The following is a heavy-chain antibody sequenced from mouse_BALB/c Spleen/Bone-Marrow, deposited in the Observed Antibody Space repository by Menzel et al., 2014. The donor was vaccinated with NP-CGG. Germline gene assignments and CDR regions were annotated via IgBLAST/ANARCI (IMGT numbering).Heavy chain of an antibody. Sequence: EVQLQQSGTVLTRPGASVKMSCKASGYSFTSYWMHWVKQRPGQGLEWIGAIYPGNSDTTYNQKFKGKAKLTAVTSASTAYMELSSVTNEDSAVYYCTRNWDWYFDVWGAGTTVTVSS. CDR2: IYPGNSDT. CDR3: TRNWDWYFDV. J-gene: IGHJ1*01. V-gene: IGHV1-5*01. D-gene: IGHD4-1*01. CDR1: GYSFTSYW.